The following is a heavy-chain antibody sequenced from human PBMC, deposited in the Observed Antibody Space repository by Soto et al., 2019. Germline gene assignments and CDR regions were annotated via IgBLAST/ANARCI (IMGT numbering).Heavy chain of an antibody. CDR3: ARDAPRKAARPGSDAFDI. J-gene: IGHJ3*02. D-gene: IGHD6-6*01. CDR2: ISAYNGNT. V-gene: IGHV1-18*01. Sequence: ASVKVSCKASGYTFTSYGISWVRQAPGQGLEWMGWISAYNGNTNYAQKLQGRVTMTTDTSTSTAYMELRSLRSDDTAVYYCARDAPRKAARPGSDAFDIWGQGTMVTVSS. CDR1: GYTFTSYG.